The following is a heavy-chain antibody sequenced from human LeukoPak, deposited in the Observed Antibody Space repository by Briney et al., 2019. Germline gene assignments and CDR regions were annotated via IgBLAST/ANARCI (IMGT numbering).Heavy chain of an antibody. Sequence: ASVKVSCKVSGYTLTELSMHWVRHAPGKGLEWMGGFDPEDGETIYAQKFQGRVTMTEDTSTDTAYMELSSLRSEDTAVYYCATGPYSSGWYSKTTLLDYWYFDLWGRGTLVTVSS. J-gene: IGHJ2*01. CDR3: ATGPYSSGWYSKTTLLDYWYFDL. D-gene: IGHD6-19*01. CDR1: GYTLTELS. V-gene: IGHV1-24*01. CDR2: FDPEDGET.